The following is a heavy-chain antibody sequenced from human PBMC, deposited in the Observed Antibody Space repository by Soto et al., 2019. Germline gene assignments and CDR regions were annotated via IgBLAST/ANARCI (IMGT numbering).Heavy chain of an antibody. V-gene: IGHV4-34*12. D-gene: IGHD3-16*01. Sequence: SETLSLTCAVYGVSFNDYYWTWIRQPPGKGLEWIGEVIHSGGTNYNPSLKSRVTISVDSPRHQFSLKLTSVTAADTAVHYCARRGGGNYPYYFDYWGLGTLVTVSS. J-gene: IGHJ4*02. CDR2: VIHSGGT. CDR3: ARRGGGNYPYYFDY. CDR1: GVSFNDYY.